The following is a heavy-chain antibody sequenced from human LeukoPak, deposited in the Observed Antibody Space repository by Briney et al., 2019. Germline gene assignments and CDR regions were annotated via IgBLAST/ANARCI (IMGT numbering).Heavy chain of an antibody. CDR2: IKQDGSEK. J-gene: IGHJ4*02. Sequence: GGSLRLSCAASGFTFSSYWMSWDRQAPGKGLEWVANIKQDGSEKYYVDSVKGRFTISRDNAKNSLYLQMKSLRAEDTAVYYCARLGDYGDYLDYWGQGTLVTVSS. D-gene: IGHD4-17*01. V-gene: IGHV3-7*01. CDR3: ARLGDYGDYLDY. CDR1: GFTFSSYW.